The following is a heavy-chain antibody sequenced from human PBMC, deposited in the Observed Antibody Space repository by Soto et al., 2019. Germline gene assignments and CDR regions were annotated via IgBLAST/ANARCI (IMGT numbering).Heavy chain of an antibody. CDR2: IKQDGSEK. Sequence: EVQLMESGGGLVQPGGSLRLSCAASGFTFSRYWMSWVRQAPGKGLEWVANIKQDGSEKYYVDSVKGRFTISRDNAKNSLYLQMNSLRDEDTAVYYCARDGRIAVAGTSYWGQGTLVTVSS. CDR3: ARDGRIAVAGTSY. D-gene: IGHD6-19*01. J-gene: IGHJ4*02. V-gene: IGHV3-7*01. CDR1: GFTFSRYW.